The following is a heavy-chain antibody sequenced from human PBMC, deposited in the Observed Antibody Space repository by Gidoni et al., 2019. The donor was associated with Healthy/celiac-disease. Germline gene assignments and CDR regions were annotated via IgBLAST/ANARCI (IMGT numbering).Heavy chain of an antibody. CDR3: AREVATQRGYSYGLGGFDY. J-gene: IGHJ4*02. Sequence: QVQLQESGPGLVKPSQTLSLTCTVSGGSISSGYYYWSWIRQPPGKGLEWIGYIYYSGCTYSNPSLKSRVTISVDTSNNQFSLKLSSVTAADTAVYYCAREVATQRGYSYGLGGFDYWGQGTLVTVSS. V-gene: IGHV4-30-4*01. CDR1: GGSISSGYYY. CDR2: IYYSGCT. D-gene: IGHD5-18*01.